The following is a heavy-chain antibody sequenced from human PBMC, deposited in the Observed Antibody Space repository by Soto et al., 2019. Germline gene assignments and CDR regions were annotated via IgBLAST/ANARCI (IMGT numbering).Heavy chain of an antibody. CDR1: GFTVSSNY. V-gene: IGHV3-66*01. CDR2: IYSGGST. CDR3: ARSGSGYSFFDY. D-gene: IGHD2-15*01. Sequence: EVQLVESGGGLVQPGGSLRLSCAASGFTVSSNYMSWVRQAPGKGLEWVSVIYSGGSTYYADSVKGRFTISRDYSKNTLYLQMNSLRAEDTAVYYCARSGSGYSFFDYWGQGTLVTVSS. J-gene: IGHJ4*02.